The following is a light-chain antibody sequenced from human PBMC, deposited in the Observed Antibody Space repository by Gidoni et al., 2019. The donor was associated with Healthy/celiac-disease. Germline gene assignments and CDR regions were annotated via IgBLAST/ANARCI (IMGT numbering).Light chain of an antibody. CDR1: SSNIGNNA. CDR3: AAWDDSLNALV. V-gene: IGLV1-36*01. CDR2: YDD. Sequence: QSVLTQPPSVSAASRQRVTISCSGSSSNIGNNAVNWYQQLPGKAPKLLIYYDDLLPSGVSDRFSGSKSGTSASLAISGLQSEDEADYYCAAWDDSLNALVFGGGTKLTVL. J-gene: IGLJ3*02.